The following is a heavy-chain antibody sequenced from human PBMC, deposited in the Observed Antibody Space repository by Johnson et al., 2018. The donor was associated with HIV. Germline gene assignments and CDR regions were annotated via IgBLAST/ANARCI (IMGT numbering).Heavy chain of an antibody. J-gene: IGHJ3*02. CDR2: ISYDGSNK. CDR3: AKNNQVWGLLPVDAFDI. V-gene: IGHV3-30*04. D-gene: IGHD1-26*01. CDR1: GFIFSSYV. Sequence: QVQLVESGGGVVQPGRSLRLPCAASGFIFSSYVMYWVRQAPGKGLEWVAVISYDGSNKYYADSVKGRFTISRDNSKNTLYLQVNSLRPEDTAVYYCAKNNQVWGLLPVDAFDIWGQGTLITVSS.